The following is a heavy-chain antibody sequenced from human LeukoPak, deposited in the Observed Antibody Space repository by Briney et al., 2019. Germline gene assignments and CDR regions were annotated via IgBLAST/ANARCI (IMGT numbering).Heavy chain of an antibody. V-gene: IGHV4-30-4*08. CDR2: IYYSGST. J-gene: IGHJ3*02. D-gene: IGHD2-2*01. CDR1: GGSISSSSYY. Sequence: SETLSLTCTVSGGSISSSSYYWGWIRQPPGKGLEWIGYIYYSGSTYYNPSLKSRVTISVDTSKNQFSLKLSSVTAADTAVYYCARVSDPADAFDIWGQGTMVTVSS. CDR3: ARVSDPADAFDI.